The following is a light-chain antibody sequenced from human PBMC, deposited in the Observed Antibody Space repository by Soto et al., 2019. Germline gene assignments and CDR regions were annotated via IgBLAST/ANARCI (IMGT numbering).Light chain of an antibody. V-gene: IGKV3-20*01. CDR2: GAS. CDR3: QQFGSSPGFT. Sequence: EIVLTQSPGTLSLSPGERATLSCRASQSINSRYLAWYQQKPGQAPRLLIYGASSRATGIPDRFSGSVSGTDFTLTISRLEPEDFAVYYCQQFGSSPGFTFGPGTKVDIQ. CDR1: QSINSRY. J-gene: IGKJ3*01.